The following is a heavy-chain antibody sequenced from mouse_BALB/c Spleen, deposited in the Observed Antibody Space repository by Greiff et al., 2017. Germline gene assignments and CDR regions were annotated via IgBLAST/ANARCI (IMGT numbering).Heavy chain of an antibody. V-gene: IGHV1-9*01. Sequence: QVQLQQSGAELMKPGASVKISCKATGYTFSSYWIEWVKQRPGHGLEWIGEILPGSGSTNYNEKFKGKATFTADTSSNTAYMQLSSLTSEDSAVYYCARNHYRYDAWFAYWGQGTLVTVSA. J-gene: IGHJ3*01. CDR2: ILPGSGST. CDR1: GYTFSSYW. CDR3: ARNHYRYDAWFAY. D-gene: IGHD2-14*01.